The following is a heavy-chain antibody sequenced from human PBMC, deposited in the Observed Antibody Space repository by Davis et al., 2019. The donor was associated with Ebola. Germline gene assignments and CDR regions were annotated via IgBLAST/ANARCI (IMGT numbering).Heavy chain of an antibody. V-gene: IGHV3-11*05. D-gene: IGHD3-3*01. CDR3: ARESADYDFWSGYYRVYYGMDV. Sequence: SVKGRFTISRDNAKNSLYLQMNSLRAEDTAVYYCARESADYDFWSGYYRVYYGMDVWGQGTTVTVSS. J-gene: IGHJ6*02.